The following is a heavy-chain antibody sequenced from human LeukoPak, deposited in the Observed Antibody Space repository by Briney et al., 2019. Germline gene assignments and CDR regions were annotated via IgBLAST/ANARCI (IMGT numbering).Heavy chain of an antibody. CDR1: GFTFSSYA. J-gene: IGHJ4*02. CDR2: ISTSGGTT. V-gene: IGHV3-23*01. Sequence: GGSLRLSCAASGFTFSSYAMSWVRQAPGKGLEWVSGISTSGGTTSYADSVKGRFTIYRDNPRNTLYMQMSSLRDEDTAVYYCAIMHRYYDGSGYWVQWGQGTLVTVSS. CDR3: AIMHRYYDGSGYWVQ. D-gene: IGHD3-22*01.